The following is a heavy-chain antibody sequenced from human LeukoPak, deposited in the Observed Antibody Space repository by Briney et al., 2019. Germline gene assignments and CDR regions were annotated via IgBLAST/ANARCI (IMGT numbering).Heavy chain of an antibody. V-gene: IGHV1-69*06. CDR3: ARVTGRRENWFDP. CDR2: IIPIFGTA. Sequence: SVKVSFTASGGTFSIYAISWVRQAPGQGLEWMGGIIPIFGTANYAQKFQGRVTITADKSTSTAYMELSSLRSEDTAVYYCARVTGRRENWFDPWGQGTLVTVSS. CDR1: GGTFSIYA. J-gene: IGHJ5*02.